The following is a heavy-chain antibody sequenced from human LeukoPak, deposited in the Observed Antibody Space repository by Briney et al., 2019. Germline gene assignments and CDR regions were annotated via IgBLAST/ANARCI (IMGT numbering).Heavy chain of an antibody. D-gene: IGHD3-10*01. CDR2: IKQDGSEK. CDR1: GFTFSSYW. CDR3: ARGGDYYGSSEGNWFDP. V-gene: IGHV3-7*01. J-gene: IGHJ5*02. Sequence: PGGSLRHSCAASGFTFSSYWMSWVRQAPGKGLEWVANIKQDGSEKYYVDSVKGRFTISRDNAKNSLYLQMNSLRAEDTAVYYCARGGDYYGSSEGNWFDPWGQGTLVTVSS.